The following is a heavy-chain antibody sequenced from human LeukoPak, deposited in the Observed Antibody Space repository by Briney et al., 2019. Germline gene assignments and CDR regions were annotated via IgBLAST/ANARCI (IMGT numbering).Heavy chain of an antibody. Sequence: GESLKISCKGSGYSFTSYWIGWVRQMPGKGLEWMGIIYPGDSDTRYSPSFQGQVTISADKSIRTAYLQWSSLTASDTAMYYCARGERAMATRKAGFDYWGQGTLVTVSS. V-gene: IGHV5-51*01. CDR3: ARGERAMATRKAGFDY. J-gene: IGHJ4*02. CDR2: IYPGDSDT. CDR1: GYSFTSYW. D-gene: IGHD5-24*01.